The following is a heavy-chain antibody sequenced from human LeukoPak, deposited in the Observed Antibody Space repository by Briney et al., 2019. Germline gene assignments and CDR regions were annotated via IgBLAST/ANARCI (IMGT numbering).Heavy chain of an antibody. CDR3: AKRSGNWFDP. V-gene: IGHV4-4*02. D-gene: IGHD7-27*01. CDR1: GGSISSSNW. Sequence: PSETLSLTCAVSGGSISSSNWWSWVRPPPGKGLEWIGEIYHSGNTNYNPSLKSRVTMSVDTSKNQFSLKLSSVTAVDTAVYYCAKRSGNWFDPWGQGTLVTVSS. J-gene: IGHJ5*02. CDR2: IYHSGNT.